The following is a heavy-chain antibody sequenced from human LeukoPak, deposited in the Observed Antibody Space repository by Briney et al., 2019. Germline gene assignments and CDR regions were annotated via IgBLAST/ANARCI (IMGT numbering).Heavy chain of an antibody. Sequence: GASVKVSCKASGYTFTSYDINWVRQATGQGLEWMGWMNPNSGNTGYAQKFQGRVTMTRNTSISTAYMELSSLRSEDTAVYYCARWGSMVRGLDYWGQGTLVTVSS. D-gene: IGHD3-10*01. CDR1: GYTFTSYD. J-gene: IGHJ4*02. CDR2: MNPNSGNT. CDR3: ARWGSMVRGLDY. V-gene: IGHV1-8*01.